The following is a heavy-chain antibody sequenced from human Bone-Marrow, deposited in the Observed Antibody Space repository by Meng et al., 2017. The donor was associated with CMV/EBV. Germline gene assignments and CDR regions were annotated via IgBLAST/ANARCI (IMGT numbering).Heavy chain of an antibody. V-gene: IGHV1-2*02. CDR2: INPNSGGT. Sequence: ASVKVSCKASGYTFTSYGISWVRQAPGQGLEWMGWINPNSGGTNYAQKFQGRVTMTRDTSISTAYMDLSRLRSDDTAVYYCARDVSTVTHVLDDYWGQGTLVTVSS. J-gene: IGHJ4*02. CDR3: ARDVSTVTHVLDDY. CDR1: GYTFTSYG. D-gene: IGHD4-17*01.